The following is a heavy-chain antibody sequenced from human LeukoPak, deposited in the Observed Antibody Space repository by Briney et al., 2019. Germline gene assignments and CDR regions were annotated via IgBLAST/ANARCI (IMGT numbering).Heavy chain of an antibody. CDR2: ISGKFSDT. CDR1: GFTFSNYA. Sequence: GGSLRLSCAASGFTFSNYAMSWVRQTPGKGLEWVSVISGKFSDTYYADSVRGRFTISSDNSKNTLYLHMNSLRAEDTAVYYCAKLIIPLGGRYFDYWGQGTQVTVSS. CDR3: AKLIIPLGGRYFDY. J-gene: IGHJ4*02. D-gene: IGHD3-3*01. V-gene: IGHV3-23*01.